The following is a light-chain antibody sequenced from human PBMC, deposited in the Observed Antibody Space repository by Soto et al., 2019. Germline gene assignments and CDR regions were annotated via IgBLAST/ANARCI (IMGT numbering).Light chain of an antibody. J-gene: IGKJ1*01. V-gene: IGKV3-15*01. CDR2: GAS. CDR3: QQYNNGWT. CDR1: QSVSSN. Sequence: EIVMTQSPATLSVSPGERATLSCRASQSVSSNLAWYQQKPGQAPRLLIYGASTRATGIPARFSGSGSGTEFTLTIRSLQSADFAVYYCQQYNNGWTFGQGTKVEIK.